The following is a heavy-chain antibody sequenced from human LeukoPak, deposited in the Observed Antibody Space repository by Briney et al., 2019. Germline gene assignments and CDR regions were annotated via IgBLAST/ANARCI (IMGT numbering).Heavy chain of an antibody. V-gene: IGHV5-51*01. CDR3: ARRIAAAGSRGTLGWYFDL. D-gene: IGHD6-13*01. J-gene: IGHJ2*01. CDR2: IYPGDSDT. Sequence: GESLKISCKVSGYSFTTYWIGWVRQMPGKGLEWMGIIYPGDSDTRYSPSFQGQVTISADKSISTAYLQWSSLKASDTAMYYCARRIAAAGSRGTLGWYFDLWGRGTLVTVSS. CDR1: GYSFTTYW.